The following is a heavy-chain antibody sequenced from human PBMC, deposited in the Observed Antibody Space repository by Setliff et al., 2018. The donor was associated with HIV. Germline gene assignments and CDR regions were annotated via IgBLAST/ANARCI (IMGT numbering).Heavy chain of an antibody. J-gene: IGHJ3*01. D-gene: IGHD3-22*01. CDR2: IIPIFGTA. CDR3: ARDRHHYDSSGFDAFDL. V-gene: IGHV1-69*05. CDR1: GGAFSSYA. Sequence: SVKVSCKASGGAFSSYALSWLRQAPGQGLEWMGGIIPIFGTANYAQKFQGRVTITTDESTSTGYMELSSLRSEDTAMYYCARDRHHYDSSGFDAFDLWGQGTMVTVSS.